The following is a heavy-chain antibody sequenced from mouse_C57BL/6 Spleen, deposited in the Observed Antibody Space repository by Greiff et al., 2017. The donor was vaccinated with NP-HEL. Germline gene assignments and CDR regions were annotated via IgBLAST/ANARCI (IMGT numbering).Heavy chain of an antibody. CDR3: TTGGNFDY. Sequence: EVQLQQSGAELVRPGASVKLSCTASGFNIKDDYMHWVKQRPEQGLEWIGWIDPENGDTEYASKFQGKATITADISSNTAYLQLSSLTSEDTAVYYCTTGGNFDYWGQGTTLTVSS. CDR2: IDPENGDT. D-gene: IGHD1-1*02. J-gene: IGHJ2*01. CDR1: GFNIKDDY. V-gene: IGHV14-4*01.